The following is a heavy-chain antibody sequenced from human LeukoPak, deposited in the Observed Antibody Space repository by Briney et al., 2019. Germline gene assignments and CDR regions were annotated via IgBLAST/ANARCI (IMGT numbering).Heavy chain of an antibody. V-gene: IGHV4-59*01. CDR1: GGSISSYD. D-gene: IGHD6-19*01. Sequence: SSETLSLTCTVSGGSISSYDWSWIRQPPGKGLEWIGSISYSGSTNYNPSLKSRVTIPVDPSKNQFSLKLSSVTAADTAVYYCARHSGYSSGWFRYRGAFDIWGQGTMVTVSS. CDR3: ARHSGYSSGWFRYRGAFDI. J-gene: IGHJ3*02. CDR2: ISYSGST.